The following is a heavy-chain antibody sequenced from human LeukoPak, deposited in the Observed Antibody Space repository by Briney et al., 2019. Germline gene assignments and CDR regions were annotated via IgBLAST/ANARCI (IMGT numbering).Heavy chain of an antibody. Sequence: GSLRLSCAASGFSFSDYYVSWIRQAPGKGLEWVAFIRYDGSNKYYADSVKGRFTISRDNSKNTLYLQMNSLRAEDTAVYYCANSSGWNLGYFDYWGQGTLVTVSS. D-gene: IGHD6-19*01. CDR2: IRYDGSNK. CDR3: ANSSGWNLGYFDY. CDR1: GFSFSDYY. J-gene: IGHJ4*02. V-gene: IGHV3-30*02.